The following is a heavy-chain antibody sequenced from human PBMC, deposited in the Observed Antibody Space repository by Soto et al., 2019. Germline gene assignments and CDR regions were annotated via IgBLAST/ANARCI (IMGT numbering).Heavy chain of an antibody. CDR3: ARSPLWFGYFDY. D-gene: IGHD3-10*01. CDR2: ISAYNGNT. Sequence: GASVKLSCKASGYTFTSYGISWGRQAPGQGLEWMGWISAYNGNTNYAQKLQGRVTMTTDTSTSTAYMELRSLRSDDTAVYYCARSPLWFGYFDYWGPGPLVTVSS. CDR1: GYTFTSYG. J-gene: IGHJ4*02. V-gene: IGHV1-18*04.